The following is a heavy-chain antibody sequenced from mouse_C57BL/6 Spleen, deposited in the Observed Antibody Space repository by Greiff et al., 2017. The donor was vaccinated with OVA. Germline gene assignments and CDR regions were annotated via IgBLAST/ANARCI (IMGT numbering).Heavy chain of an antibody. D-gene: IGHD2-5*01. Sequence: VQLQQSGAELVKPGASVKISCKASGYAFSSYWMNWVKQRPGKGLEWIGQIYPGDGDTNYNGKFKGKATLTADKSSSTAYMQLSSLTSEDSAVYFCARGPGVYSNYYAMDYWGQGTSVTVSS. CDR2: IYPGDGDT. CDR1: GYAFSSYW. V-gene: IGHV1-80*01. J-gene: IGHJ4*01. CDR3: ARGPGVYSNYYAMDY.